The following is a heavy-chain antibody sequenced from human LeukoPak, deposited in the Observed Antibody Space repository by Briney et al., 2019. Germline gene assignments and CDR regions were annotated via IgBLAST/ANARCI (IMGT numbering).Heavy chain of an antibody. D-gene: IGHD4-11*01. CDR3: ARGRRDYSNYEDTLEY. J-gene: IGHJ4*02. CDR2: ISTSSRTI. CDR1: GFTFSSYT. V-gene: IGHV3-48*01. Sequence: PGGSLRLSCAASGFTFSSYTMDWVRQAPGKGLEWVAYISTSSRTIYYADSVKGRSTISRDDAKNSLSLHMDSLRAEDTAVYYCARGRRDYSNYEDTLEYSGQGTLVTVSS.